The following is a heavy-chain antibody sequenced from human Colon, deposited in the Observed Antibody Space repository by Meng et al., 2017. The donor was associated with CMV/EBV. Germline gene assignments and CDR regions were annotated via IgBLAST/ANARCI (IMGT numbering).Heavy chain of an antibody. V-gene: IGHV3-23*01. D-gene: IGHD4-17*01. Sequence: GGSLRLSCATSGFTFSSYAMGWVRQAPGKGLEWVSAISADGGSTYYANSVKGRYTISRDNSKNTLYLQMNSLRAEDTAVYYCAKAHYADPSWGQGTLVTVSS. CDR1: GFTFSSYA. CDR2: ISADGGST. CDR3: AKAHYADPS. J-gene: IGHJ5*02.